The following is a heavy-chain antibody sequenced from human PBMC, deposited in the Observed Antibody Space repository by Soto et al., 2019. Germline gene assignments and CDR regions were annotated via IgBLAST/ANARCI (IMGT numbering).Heavy chain of an antibody. Sequence: ASVKVSCKASGYTFTSYDINWVRQATGQGFGWMGWMNPNSGNTGYAQKFQGRVTMTRDTSITTAYMELSSLRSEDTAVYYCARSPRNCGFDYWGLGTLVTVSS. V-gene: IGHV1-8*01. CDR1: GYTFTSYD. CDR2: MNPNSGNT. CDR3: ARSPRNCGFDY. J-gene: IGHJ4*02. D-gene: IGHD7-27*01.